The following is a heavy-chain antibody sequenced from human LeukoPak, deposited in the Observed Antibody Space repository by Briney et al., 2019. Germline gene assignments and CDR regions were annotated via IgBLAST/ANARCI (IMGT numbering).Heavy chain of an antibody. CDR1: GASISSGDYY. CDR3: ARAKGPGAHYNWFDP. CDR2: IYNSGST. J-gene: IGHJ5*02. D-gene: IGHD2-2*01. V-gene: IGHV4-30-4*01. Sequence: ASQTLSLTCTVSGASISSGDYYWRWLRQPPGKGLEWIGYIYNSGSTFYNPSLKSRLTISVDTSKKQFSLKLSSVAAADTAVYYCARAKGPGAHYNWFDPWGQGTLVTVSS.